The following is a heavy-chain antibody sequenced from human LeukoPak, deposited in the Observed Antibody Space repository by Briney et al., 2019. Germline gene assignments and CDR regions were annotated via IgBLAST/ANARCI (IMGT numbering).Heavy chain of an antibody. CDR2: IYYSGST. J-gene: IGHJ4*02. CDR1: GGSSSSSNYY. V-gene: IGHV4-39*01. CDR3: ARQLYYYDSSGYFDY. D-gene: IGHD3-22*01. Sequence: PAETLSLTCTVSGGSSSSSNYYWGWIRQPPGKGLEWIGSIYYSGSTYYNPSLKSRVSISVDTSKNQFSLKLSSVTAADSAVYYCARQLYYYDSSGYFDYWGQGTLVTVPS.